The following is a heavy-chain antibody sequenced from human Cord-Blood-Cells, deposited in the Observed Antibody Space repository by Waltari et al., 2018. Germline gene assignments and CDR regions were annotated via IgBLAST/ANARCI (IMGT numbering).Heavy chain of an antibody. CDR2: IIPIFGTA. Sequence: QVQLVQSGAEVKKPGSSVKVSCKASGGTFSSYAISWVRQAPGQGLEWMGGIIPIFGTANYEQKFQGRVTITADESTSTAYMELSSLRSEDTAVYYCARDEEYCSSTSCYTRGFDYWGQGTLVTVSS. V-gene: IGHV1-69*01. CDR1: GGTFSSYA. J-gene: IGHJ4*02. CDR3: ARDEEYCSSTSCYTRGFDY. D-gene: IGHD2-2*02.